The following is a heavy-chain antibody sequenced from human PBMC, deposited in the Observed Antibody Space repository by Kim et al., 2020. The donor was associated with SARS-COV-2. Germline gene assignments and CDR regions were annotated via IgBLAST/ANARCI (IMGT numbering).Heavy chain of an antibody. CDR3: ARRGLDSSSWLNWFDP. J-gene: IGHJ5*02. CDR1: GYSFTSYW. Sequence: GESLKISCKGSGYSFTSYWISWVRQMPGKGLEWMGRIDPSDSYTNYSPSFQGHVTISADKSISTAYLQWSSLKASDTAMYYCARRGLDSSSWLNWFDPWGQGTLVTVSS. D-gene: IGHD6-13*01. CDR2: IDPSDSYT. V-gene: IGHV5-10-1*01.